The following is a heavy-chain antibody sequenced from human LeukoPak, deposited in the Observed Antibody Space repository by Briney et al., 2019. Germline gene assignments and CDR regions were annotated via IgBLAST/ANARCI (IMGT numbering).Heavy chain of an antibody. Sequence: SVKVSCKASGYTFTGYYMHWVRQAPGQGLEWMGRIIPILGIANYAQKFQGRVTITADKSTSTAYMELSRLRSDDTAVYYCARGGRYYDSSGYGDYWGQGTLVTVSS. CDR1: GYTFTGYY. V-gene: IGHV1-69*04. D-gene: IGHD3-22*01. CDR2: IIPILGIA. CDR3: ARGGRYYDSSGYGDY. J-gene: IGHJ4*02.